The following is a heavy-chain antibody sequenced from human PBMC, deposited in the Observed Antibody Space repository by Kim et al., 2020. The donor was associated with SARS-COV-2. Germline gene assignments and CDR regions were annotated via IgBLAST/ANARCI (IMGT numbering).Heavy chain of an antibody. V-gene: IGHV1-18*01. Sequence: ASVKVSCKASGYTFTSYGISWVRQAPGQGLEWMGWISAYNGNTNYAQKLQGRVTMTTDTSTSTAYMELRSLRSDDTAVYYCAREHCSSTSCYRDSSTNYYYYGMDVWGQGTTVTVSS. CDR1: GYTFTSYG. D-gene: IGHD2-2*02. J-gene: IGHJ6*02. CDR2: ISAYNGNT. CDR3: AREHCSSTSCYRDSSTNYYYYGMDV.